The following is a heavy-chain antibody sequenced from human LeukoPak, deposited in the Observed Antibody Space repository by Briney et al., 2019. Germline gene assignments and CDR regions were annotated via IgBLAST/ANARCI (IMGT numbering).Heavy chain of an antibody. J-gene: IGHJ4*02. D-gene: IGHD1-26*01. Sequence: SETLSLTCTVSGGPISSYYWSWIRQPAGKGLEWIGRIYTSESTNYNPSLKSRVTISVDKSKNQFSLKLSSVTAADTAVYYCAREGIVGASAFDYWGQGTLVTVSS. V-gene: IGHV4-4*07. CDR1: GGPISSYY. CDR2: IYTSEST. CDR3: AREGIVGASAFDY.